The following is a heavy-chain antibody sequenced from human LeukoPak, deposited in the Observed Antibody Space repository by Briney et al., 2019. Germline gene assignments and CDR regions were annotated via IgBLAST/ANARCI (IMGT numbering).Heavy chain of an antibody. CDR1: GFTFSIYS. CDR3: ARAGDFSFKD. J-gene: IGHJ4*02. V-gene: IGHV3-48*01. Sequence: GGSLRLSCAVSGFTFSIYSMTWVRQAPGKGLEWVSYISSSSTTISYADSVKGRFTISRDNAENSLYLQMNSLRAEDTAVYYCARAGDFSFKDWGQGTLVTVSS. CDR2: ISSSSTTI. D-gene: IGHD3-3*01.